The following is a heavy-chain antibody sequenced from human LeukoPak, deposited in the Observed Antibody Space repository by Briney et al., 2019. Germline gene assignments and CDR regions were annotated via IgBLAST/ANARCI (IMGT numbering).Heavy chain of an antibody. J-gene: IGHJ4*02. CDR2: LNWNSGGI. V-gene: IGHV3-9*01. CDR1: GFTFDDYA. D-gene: IGHD5-18*01. CDR3: ARYEDTAMVRPFDY. Sequence: GGSLRLSCAASGFTFDDYAMHWVRQAPGKGLEWVSGLNWNSGGIVYADSVKGRFTISRDNAKGSLYLQMNSLRAEDTAVYYCARYEDTAMVRPFDYWGQGTLVTVSS.